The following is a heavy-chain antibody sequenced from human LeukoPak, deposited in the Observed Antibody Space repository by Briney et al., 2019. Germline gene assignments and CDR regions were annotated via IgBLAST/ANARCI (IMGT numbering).Heavy chain of an antibody. CDR2: IFDSGST. CDR3: ARHRSGSSWFAP. D-gene: IGHD6-19*01. J-gene: IGHJ5*02. Sequence: SETLSLTCTASGGSISSYYWSWIRQPPGKGLEWIGYIFDSGSTNYNPSLKSRVTISVDTSKSQFSLRLSSVTAADTAVYYCARHRSGSSWFAPWGQGTLVTVSS. CDR1: GGSISSYY. V-gene: IGHV4-59*08.